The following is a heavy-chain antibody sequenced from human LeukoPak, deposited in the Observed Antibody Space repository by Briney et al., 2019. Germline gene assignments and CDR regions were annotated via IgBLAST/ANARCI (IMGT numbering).Heavy chain of an antibody. Sequence: GGSLRLSCAASGFTFSSYWMSWVRQAPGKGLEWVSTISGSGGITSYADSVKGRFTISRDNSKNTLYLQMNTLRAEDTAVYYCVKDRYDGSGYYPFDYWGYGTLVTVSS. CDR1: GFTFSSYW. CDR3: VKDRYDGSGYYPFDY. J-gene: IGHJ4*01. D-gene: IGHD3-22*01. CDR2: ISGSGGIT. V-gene: IGHV3-23*01.